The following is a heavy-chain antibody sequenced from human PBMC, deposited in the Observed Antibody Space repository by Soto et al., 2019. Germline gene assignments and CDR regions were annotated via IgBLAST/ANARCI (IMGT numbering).Heavy chain of an antibody. CDR1: GGTFSSYA. D-gene: IGHD2-2*01. CDR3: PRAHPSSYQLLPSWFDP. V-gene: IGHV1-69*01. CDR2: IIPIFGTA. Sequence: QVQLVQSGAEVKKPGSSVKVSCKASGGTFSSYAISWVRQAPGQGLEWMGGIIPIFGTANYAQKFQGRVTITADESTSTAYMQLSSLRSEDTAVYYCPRAHPSSYQLLPSWFDPWGQGTLVTVSS. J-gene: IGHJ5*02.